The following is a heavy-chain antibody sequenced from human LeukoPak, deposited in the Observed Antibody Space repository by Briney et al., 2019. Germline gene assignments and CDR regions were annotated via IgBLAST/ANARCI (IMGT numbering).Heavy chain of an antibody. CDR3: ARTFQDDGSGYYYYYGMDV. D-gene: IGHD3-22*01. CDR1: GGPISNYY. J-gene: IGHJ6*02. V-gene: IGHV4-59*01. CDR2: IYYRGSI. Sequence: ASETLSLTCTVSGGPISNYYWSWIRQPPGRGLEWIGYIYYRGSINYNPSLRSRVTLSVDTSKNQFSLKLSSVTAADTAVYYCARTFQDDGSGYYYYYGMDVWGHGTTVTVSS.